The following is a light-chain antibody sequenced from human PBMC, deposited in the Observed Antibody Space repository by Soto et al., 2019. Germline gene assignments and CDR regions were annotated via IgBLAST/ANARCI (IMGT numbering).Light chain of an antibody. CDR2: GAS. Sequence: DIEMTQTPSFLSASMGDRVTISCRASQSISTNLNWYQHKPGKAPKLLVYGASGLQSGVPSRFSGSGSGTDFTLTISSLQPEDFAIYYCQQGYSSPRLTFGGGTKVEI. CDR3: QQGYSSPRLT. J-gene: IGKJ4*01. CDR1: QSISTN. V-gene: IGKV1-39*01.